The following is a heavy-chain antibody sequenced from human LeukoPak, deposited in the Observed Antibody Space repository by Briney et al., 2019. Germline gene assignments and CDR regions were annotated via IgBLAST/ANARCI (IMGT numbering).Heavy chain of an antibody. CDR2: IFYSGTT. J-gene: IGHJ4*02. D-gene: IGHD3-22*01. V-gene: IGHV4-59*01. CDR1: GGSISSYY. Sequence: SETLSLTCTVSGGSISSYYWSWIRQPPGKVLEWIGFIFYSGTTNYNPSLKSRVTISVDTSKNQFSLKLSSVTAADTAVYYCARGGWNKFDYWGQGTLVTVSS. CDR3: ARGGWNKFDY.